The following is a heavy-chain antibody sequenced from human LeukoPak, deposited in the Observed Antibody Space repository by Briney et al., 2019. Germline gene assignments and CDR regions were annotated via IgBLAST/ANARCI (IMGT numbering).Heavy chain of an antibody. CDR3: ARDELGEDDSSGYWYYYYMDV. Sequence: NPGRSLRLSCAASGFTFSSYSMNWVRQAPGKGLEWVSSISSSSSYIYYADSVKGRFTISRDNAKNSLYLQMNSLRAEDTAVYYCARDELGEDDSSGYWYYYYMDVWGKGTTVTVSS. CDR1: GFTFSSYS. D-gene: IGHD3-22*01. CDR2: ISSSSSYI. V-gene: IGHV3-21*01. J-gene: IGHJ6*03.